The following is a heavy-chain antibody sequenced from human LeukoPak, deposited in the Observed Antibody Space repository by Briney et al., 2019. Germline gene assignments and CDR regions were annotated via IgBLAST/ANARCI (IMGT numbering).Heavy chain of an antibody. D-gene: IGHD3-22*01. CDR2: IYYSGST. J-gene: IGHJ4*02. Sequence: SQTLSLTCTVSGGSISSGSYYWSWIRQPPGKGLEWIGYIYYSGSTNYNPSLKSRVTISVVTSKNQFSLKLSSVTAADTAVYYCARGTQYYYDSSGHQGFDYWGQGTLVTVSS. CDR3: ARGTQYYYDSSGHQGFDY. V-gene: IGHV4-61*01. CDR1: GGSISSGSYY.